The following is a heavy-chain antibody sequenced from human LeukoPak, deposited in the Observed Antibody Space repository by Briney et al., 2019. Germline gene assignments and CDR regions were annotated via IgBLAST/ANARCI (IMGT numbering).Heavy chain of an antibody. V-gene: IGHV4-59*12. CDR2: IYYRGST. J-gene: IGHJ3*02. CDR1: GGSISSYY. CDR3: ARAVVVVTAILRLQPDAFDI. D-gene: IGHD2-21*02. Sequence: KASQTLSLTCTVSGGSISSYYWSWIRQPPGKGLEWIGYIYYRGSTNYNPSLKSRVTISVDTSKNQFSLKLSSVTAADTAVYYCARAVVVVTAILRLQPDAFDIWGQGTMVTVSS.